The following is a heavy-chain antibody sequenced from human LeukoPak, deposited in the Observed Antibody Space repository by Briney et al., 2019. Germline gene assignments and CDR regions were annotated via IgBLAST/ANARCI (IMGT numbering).Heavy chain of an antibody. D-gene: IGHD2-15*01. CDR2: IYSGGST. J-gene: IGHJ6*02. CDR1: GVTFSSNY. Sequence: PGGSLRLSCAASGVTFSSNYMSWVRQAPGKGLEWVSVIYSGGSTYYADSVKGRFTISRDNSKNTLYLQMNSLRAEDTAVYYCATYSVNYYYGMDVWGQGTTVTVSS. V-gene: IGHV3-66*01. CDR3: ATYSVNYYYGMDV.